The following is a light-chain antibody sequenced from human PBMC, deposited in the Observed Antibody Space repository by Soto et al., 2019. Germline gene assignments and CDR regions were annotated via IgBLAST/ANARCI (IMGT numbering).Light chain of an antibody. V-gene: IGKV3D-20*02. CDR1: QSVSNNY. CDR2: DAS. J-gene: IGKJ1*01. CDR3: QQRYNWPWT. Sequence: IGWATSPDTLCLGPGERATLSCRVSQSVSNNYLAWYQQKPGQAPRLLIYDASNRASGIPPRFSGSGSGTDFTLAISGLEPEDLAVYYCQQRYNWPWTFGQGAKVDI.